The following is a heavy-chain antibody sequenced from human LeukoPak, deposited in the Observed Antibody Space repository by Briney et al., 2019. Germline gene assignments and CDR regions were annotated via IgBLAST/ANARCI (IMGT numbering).Heavy chain of an antibody. D-gene: IGHD2-2*01. V-gene: IGHV4-4*07. CDR1: GGSISSYY. J-gene: IGHJ6*02. CDR3: ARDLALPYCSSTSCYDDYYYYGMDV. Sequence: SETLSLTCTVSGGSISSYYWSWIRQPAGEGLEWIGRIYTSGSTNYNPSLKSRVTMSVDTSKNQFSLKLSSVTAADTAVYYCARDLALPYCSSTSCYDDYYYYGMDVWGQGTTVTVSS. CDR2: IYTSGST.